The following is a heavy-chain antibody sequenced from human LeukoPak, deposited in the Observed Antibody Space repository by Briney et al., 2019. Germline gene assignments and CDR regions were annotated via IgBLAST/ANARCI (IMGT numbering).Heavy chain of an antibody. CDR2: IYSGGST. CDR3: ARDANVVVPAAIGY. V-gene: IGHV3-66*01. CDR1: XFTVSXNY. Sequence: GSXRLSXXXXXFTVSXNYMSWVRQAPGKGLEWVSVIYSGGSTYYADSVKGRFTISRDNSKNTLYLQMNSLRAEDTAVYYCARDANVVVPAAIGYWGQGTLVTVSS. D-gene: IGHD2-2*02. J-gene: IGHJ4*02.